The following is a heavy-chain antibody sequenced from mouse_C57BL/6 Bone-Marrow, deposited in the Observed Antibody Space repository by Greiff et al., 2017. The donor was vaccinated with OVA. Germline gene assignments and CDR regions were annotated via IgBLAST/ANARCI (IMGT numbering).Heavy chain of an antibody. CDR3: ARDDGYPPYAMDY. CDR1: GYTFTSYW. D-gene: IGHD2-3*01. Sequence: QVQLQQSGAELVKPGASVKMSCKASGYTFTSYWITWVKQRPGQGLEWIGDIYPGSGSTNYNEKFKSKATLTVDTSSSTAYMQLSSLTSEDSAVYYCARDDGYPPYAMDYWGQGTSVTVSS. V-gene: IGHV1-55*01. J-gene: IGHJ4*01. CDR2: IYPGSGST.